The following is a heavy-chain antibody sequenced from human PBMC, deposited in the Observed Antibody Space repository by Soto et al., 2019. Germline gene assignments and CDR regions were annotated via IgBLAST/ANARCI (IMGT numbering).Heavy chain of an antibody. Sequence: SVKVSCKASGGTFSSYAISWVRQAPGQGLEWMGGIVPIFGTANYAQKFQGRVTITADESTSTAYMELSSLRSEDTAVYYCARALESPYSSSLNWFDPWGQGXLVTVYS. D-gene: IGHD6-13*01. CDR1: GGTFSSYA. CDR3: ARALESPYSSSLNWFDP. CDR2: IVPIFGTA. J-gene: IGHJ5*02. V-gene: IGHV1-69*13.